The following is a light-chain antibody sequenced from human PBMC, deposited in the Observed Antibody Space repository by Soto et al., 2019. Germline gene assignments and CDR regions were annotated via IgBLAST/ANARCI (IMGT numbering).Light chain of an antibody. Sequence: DIQMTQSPSTLSAFVGDRVTITCRASQNIDTWLAWYQQKPGKAPEILIYRASTLESGVPSRFSGSGSGTEFTLTISSLQHDDFATFYCQQYSRYPLTFGGGTKVDIK. CDR1: QNIDTW. CDR3: QQYSRYPLT. V-gene: IGKV1-5*03. J-gene: IGKJ4*01. CDR2: RAS.